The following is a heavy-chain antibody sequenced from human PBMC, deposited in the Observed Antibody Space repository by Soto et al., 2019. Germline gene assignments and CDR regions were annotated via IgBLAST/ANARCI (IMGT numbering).Heavy chain of an antibody. V-gene: IGHV1-18*04. CDR2: INVDNGET. J-gene: IGHJ5*02. CDR1: GYNFMRYG. Sequence: QVQLVQSGAEVKKPGASVKVSCKASGYNFMRYGFTWVRQAPGQGLEWMGWINVDNGETKYPQKIQGRVTMTTDTSTSTVEMERRSLTSDDTAVYYWARWISGGDSDWFDPWGHGTLVTVSS. D-gene: IGHD1-26*01. CDR3: ARWISGGDSDWFDP.